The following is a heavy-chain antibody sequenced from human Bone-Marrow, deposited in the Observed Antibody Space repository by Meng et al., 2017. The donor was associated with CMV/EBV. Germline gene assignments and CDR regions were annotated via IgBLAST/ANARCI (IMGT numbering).Heavy chain of an antibody. CDR1: GFTFSDYY. Sequence: SLKISCASSGFTFSDYYMSWIRQAPGKGLEWVSYISSSGSTIYYADSVKGRFTISRDNAKNSLYLQMNSLRAEDTAVYYCARDPSIAAAGGYFDYWGQGTLVTVSS. J-gene: IGHJ4*02. D-gene: IGHD6-13*01. CDR3: ARDPSIAAAGGYFDY. V-gene: IGHV3-11*01. CDR2: ISSSGSTI.